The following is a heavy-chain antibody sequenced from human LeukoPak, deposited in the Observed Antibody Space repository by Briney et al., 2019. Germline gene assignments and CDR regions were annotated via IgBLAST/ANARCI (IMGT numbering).Heavy chain of an antibody. D-gene: IGHD7-27*01. V-gene: IGHV3-33*01. J-gene: IGHJ4*02. CDR1: GFTFRNYG. Sequence: GRSLRLSCAAAGFTFRNYGMHWVRQAPGKGLEWVAFIYYDGSKKYHADSVKGRFTISRDSSQNTLYLEMNSLRVEDTAVYYCARDRSWGSECYFDYWGQGTLVTVSS. CDR3: ARDRSWGSECYFDY. CDR2: IYYDGSKK.